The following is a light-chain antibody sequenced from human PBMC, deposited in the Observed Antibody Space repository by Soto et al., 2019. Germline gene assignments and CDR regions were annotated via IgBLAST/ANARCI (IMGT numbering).Light chain of an antibody. CDR3: QQYCSSPS. V-gene: IGKV3-20*01. CDR1: QSVSNSY. J-gene: IGKJ4*01. CDR2: GAS. Sequence: EIVLTQSPGTLSLSPGERATLSCRASQSVSNSYLAWYQQKPGQAPRLLIYGASSRATDIPDRFSGSGSGTDFTLTISRLEPEDSAVYYCQQYCSSPSFGGGTKVEI.